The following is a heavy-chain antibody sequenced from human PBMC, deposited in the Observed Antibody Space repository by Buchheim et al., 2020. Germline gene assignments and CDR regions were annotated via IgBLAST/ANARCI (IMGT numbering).Heavy chain of an antibody. J-gene: IGHJ4*02. V-gene: IGHV3-7*03. CDR1: GFTFSSYW. CDR2: IKHDGSEK. D-gene: IGHD1-7*01. CDR3: MTDLNWNSEDYSHY. Sequence: EVQLVESGGDLVQPGGSLRLSCAASGFTFSSYWMSWVRQAPGKGLEWVANIKHDGSEKYYVDSVKGRFAISRDNAKNSVYLQMNSLRDEDTAFYYCMTDLNWNSEDYSHYWGRGTL.